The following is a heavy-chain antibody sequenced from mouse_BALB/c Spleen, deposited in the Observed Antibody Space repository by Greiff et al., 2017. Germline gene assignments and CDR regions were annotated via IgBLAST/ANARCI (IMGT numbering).Heavy chain of an antibody. V-gene: IGHV1-77*01. CDR2: ISPGSGNT. Sequence: VQLHPSGAELARPGASVYLSCTASGYTFTDYYINWVKQRTGQGLEWIGEISPGSGNTYYNEKFKGKTTLTADKSSSTAYMQLSSLTSEDSAVYCWARRLAYWGQGTLVTVSA. J-gene: IGHJ3*01. CDR3: ARRLAY. CDR1: GYTFTDYY.